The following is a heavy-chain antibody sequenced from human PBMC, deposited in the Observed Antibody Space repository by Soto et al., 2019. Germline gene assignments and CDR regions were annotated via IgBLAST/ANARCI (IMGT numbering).Heavy chain of an antibody. J-gene: IGHJ4*02. CDR3: ARRGGVVVVATYSFDY. CDR1: GFSLSTSGVG. Sequence: QITLKESGPTLVKPTQTLTLTCTFSGFSLSTSGVGVGWIRQPPGKALEWLALIYWDDDKRYSPSLKSRLTITKDTSKNQVVLTMTNMDPVDTATYYCARRGGVVVVATYSFDYWGQGTLVTVSS. V-gene: IGHV2-5*02. CDR2: IYWDDDK. D-gene: IGHD2-15*01.